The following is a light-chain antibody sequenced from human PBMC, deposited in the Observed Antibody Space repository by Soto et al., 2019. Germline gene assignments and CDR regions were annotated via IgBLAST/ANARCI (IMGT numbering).Light chain of an antibody. V-gene: IGKV3-11*01. Sequence: EIVLTQSPATLSLSPGERATLSCRASQSVGSSLAWYQQKPGQAPKLLIYDASNRATGIPARFSGSGSGTDFTLTISSLEPEDFTVYYCQQRSSWPRTFGPGTKVDFK. CDR3: QQRSSWPRT. CDR2: DAS. J-gene: IGKJ3*01. CDR1: QSVGSS.